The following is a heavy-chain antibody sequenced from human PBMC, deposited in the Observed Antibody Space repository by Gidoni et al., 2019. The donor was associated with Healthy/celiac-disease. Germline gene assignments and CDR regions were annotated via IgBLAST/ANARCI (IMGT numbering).Heavy chain of an antibody. CDR2: IYHSGST. Sequence: VQLQESGPGLVQPSVTLSLTCTVSGGSISSSNWRSWVRQPPGQGLEWTGEIYHSGSTNYNPSLKSRVTISVDKSKNQFSLKLSSVTAADKAVYYCARGRTAMVRVLHYYYGMDVWGQGTTVTVSS. CDR3: ARGRTAMVRVLHYYYGMDV. V-gene: IGHV4-4*02. D-gene: IGHD3-10*01. J-gene: IGHJ6*02. CDR1: GGSISSSNW.